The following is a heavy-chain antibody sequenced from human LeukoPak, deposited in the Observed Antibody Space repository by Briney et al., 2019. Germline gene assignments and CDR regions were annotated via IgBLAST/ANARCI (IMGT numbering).Heavy chain of an antibody. V-gene: IGHV4-34*01. D-gene: IGHD2-21*01. CDR3: AGGLLPDKNDF. CDR2: INHSGIT. CDR1: GGSLTGYY. J-gene: IGHJ4*02. Sequence: SQTLSPTCAVYGGSLTGYYWSWIRQPPGKGLGWIGEINHSGITNYNPSLKTRVTISVDTSKNQFSLKLSSVTAADTAVYYCAGGLLPDKNDFWVQGTLITVSA.